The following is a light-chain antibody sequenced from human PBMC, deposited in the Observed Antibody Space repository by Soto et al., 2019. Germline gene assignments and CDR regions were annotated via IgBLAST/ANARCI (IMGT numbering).Light chain of an antibody. CDR1: QSVSSN. V-gene: IGKV3-15*01. CDR3: HQYDNWPLTWT. J-gene: IGKJ1*01. Sequence: EIAMTQSPATLSVSPGERAALSCRASQSVSSNLAWYQQKPGQAPRLLIYGASTRATGIPARFTGSGSGTEFTLTISSLQSEDFAVYYCHQYDNWPLTWTFGQGTKVDIK. CDR2: GAS.